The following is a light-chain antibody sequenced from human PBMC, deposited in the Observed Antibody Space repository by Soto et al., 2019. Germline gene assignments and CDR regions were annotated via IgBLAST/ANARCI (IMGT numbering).Light chain of an antibody. CDR1: QSVNSN. CDR3: QQYNNWPPRIT. V-gene: IGKV3-15*01. CDR2: GAS. Sequence: EIVMTQSPATLSVSPGERATLSCRASQSVNSNLAWYQQKPGQAPRLLIYGASTRATGIPARFSGSGSGTEFTLTISSLPSEDFAVYYCQQYNNWPPRITFGPGTNVDIK. J-gene: IGKJ3*01.